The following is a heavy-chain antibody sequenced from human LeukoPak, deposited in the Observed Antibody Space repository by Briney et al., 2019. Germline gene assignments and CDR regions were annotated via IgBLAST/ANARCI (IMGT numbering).Heavy chain of an antibody. D-gene: IGHD3-10*01. CDR3: ARAEVLLWFGELLPYYFDY. V-gene: IGHV1-18*01. Sequence: ASVKVSCKASGYTFTSYGISWVRQAPGQGLEWMGWISAHNGNTNYAQKLQGRVTMTTDTSTSTAYMELRSLRSDDTAVYYCARAEVLLWFGELLPYYFDYWGQGTLVTVSS. CDR2: ISAHNGNT. CDR1: GYTFTSYG. J-gene: IGHJ4*02.